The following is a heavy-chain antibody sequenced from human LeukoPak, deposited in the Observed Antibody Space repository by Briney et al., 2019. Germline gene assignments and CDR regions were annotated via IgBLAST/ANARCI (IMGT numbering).Heavy chain of an antibody. J-gene: IGHJ2*01. CDR2: IYSGATT. CDR1: GFTISTKY. D-gene: IGHD3-10*01. CDR3: ARLGDHYHWNLDL. Sequence: GGSLRLSCAASGFTISTKYMNWGRQAPGKGLEGVSIIYSGATTYYADSVRGRFTISRDTSKNTVSLQMNSLRAEDTAVYFCARLGDHYHWNLDLWGRGTLVTVSS. V-gene: IGHV3-53*01.